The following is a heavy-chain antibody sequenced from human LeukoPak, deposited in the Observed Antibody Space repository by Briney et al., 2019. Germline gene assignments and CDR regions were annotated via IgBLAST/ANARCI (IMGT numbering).Heavy chain of an antibody. CDR2: IYSTGSI. V-gene: IGHV4-61*02. D-gene: IGHD3-22*01. CDR1: GDSISNGTYY. Sequence: SETLSLTCTVSGDSISNGTYYWNWIRQPAGKGLEWIGRIYSTGSINYNPSLKSRVTISVDTSKNEFSLELSSVTAADTAVYYCARAPHFFDTSGSRYYFDYWGQGALVTVSS. CDR3: ARAPHFFDTSGSRYYFDY. J-gene: IGHJ4*02.